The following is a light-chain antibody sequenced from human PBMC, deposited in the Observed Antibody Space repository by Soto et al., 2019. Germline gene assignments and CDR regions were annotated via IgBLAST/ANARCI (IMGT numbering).Light chain of an antibody. V-gene: IGKV3-20*01. CDR1: QSITNNS. CDR2: GAS. J-gene: IGKJ4*01. Sequence: EIVLTQSPGTLSLSPGERATLSCRASQSITNNSLAWYQQKPGRAHSLLIYGASSRATGIPDRFSGSGSGTDFTLTISRLEPEDFAMYYCQQYGYLVTFGGGTKVEIK. CDR3: QQYGYLVT.